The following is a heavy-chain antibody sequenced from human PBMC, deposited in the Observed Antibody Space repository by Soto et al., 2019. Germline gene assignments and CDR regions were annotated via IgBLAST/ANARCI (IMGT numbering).Heavy chain of an antibody. D-gene: IGHD6-13*01. CDR3: AGDRATAGSSSFEY. CDR1: GFTFSSYW. V-gene: IGHV3-74*01. Sequence: GGSLRLSCAASGFTFSSYWMHWVRQAPGKGLVWVSRINSDGSSTSYADSVKGRFTISRDNAKNTLYLQMNSLRDEDTAVYYRAGDRATAGSSSFEYWGQGTLVAVSS. J-gene: IGHJ4*02. CDR2: INSDGSST.